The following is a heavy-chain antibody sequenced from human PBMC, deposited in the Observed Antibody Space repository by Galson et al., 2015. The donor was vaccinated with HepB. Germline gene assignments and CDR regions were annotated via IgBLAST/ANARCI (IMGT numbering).Heavy chain of an antibody. Sequence: SLRLSCAASGFTFNSYSMNWVRQAPGKGLEWVSYISSSSSTIYYADSVKGRFTISRDNAKNSLYLQMNSLRAEDTAVYYCARLWVYSNYAFDIWGQGTMVTVSS. V-gene: IGHV3-48*04. D-gene: IGHD4-11*01. CDR2: ISSSSSTI. J-gene: IGHJ3*02. CDR3: ARLWVYSNYAFDI. CDR1: GFTFNSYS.